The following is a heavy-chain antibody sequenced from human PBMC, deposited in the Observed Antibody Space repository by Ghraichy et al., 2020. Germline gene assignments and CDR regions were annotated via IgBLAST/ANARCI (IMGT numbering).Heavy chain of an antibody. Sequence: GESLNISCAASGFTFSSYSMNWVRQAPGKGLEWVSSISSSSSYIYYADSVKGRFTISRDNAKNSLYLQMNSLRAEDTAVYYCARLTYGDYGGSFDYWGQGTLVTVSS. CDR3: ARLTYGDYGGSFDY. D-gene: IGHD4-17*01. V-gene: IGHV3-21*01. CDR2: ISSSSSYI. CDR1: GFTFSSYS. J-gene: IGHJ4*02.